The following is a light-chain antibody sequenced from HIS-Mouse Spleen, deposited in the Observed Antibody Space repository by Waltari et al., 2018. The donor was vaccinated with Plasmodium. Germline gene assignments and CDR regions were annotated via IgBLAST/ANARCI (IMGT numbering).Light chain of an antibody. V-gene: IGLV3-1*01. Sequence: SYELTQPPSVSVSPGQTASITCSGDKLGGEYACWYQQKPGQSPVLVIYQDSKRPSGIPERFSGSNAGNTATLTSGGTQAMDEADSYCQAWDSSTVVFGGGTKLTVL. J-gene: IGLJ2*01. CDR1: KLGGEY. CDR2: QDS. CDR3: QAWDSSTVV.